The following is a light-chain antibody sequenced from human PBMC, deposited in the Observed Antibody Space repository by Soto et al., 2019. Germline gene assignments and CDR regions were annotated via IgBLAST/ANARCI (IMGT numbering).Light chain of an antibody. CDR2: GAS. CDR1: QSVSSIY. CDR3: QQYGSSPPFT. J-gene: IGKJ3*01. V-gene: IGKV3-20*01. Sequence: EIVLTQSPGTLSLSPGDRATLSCRASQSVSSIYLAWYQQKPGQAPRLLINGASSRATGIPDRFSGSGSGTDFTLTISRLEPEDFAVYYCQQYGSSPPFTFGPGTKVDIK.